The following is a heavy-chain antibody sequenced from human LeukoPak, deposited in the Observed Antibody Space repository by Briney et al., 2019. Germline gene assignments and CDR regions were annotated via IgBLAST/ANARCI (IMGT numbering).Heavy chain of an antibody. Sequence: SVKVSCKASGVTSSSYAINWVRQAPGQGLAWMGGIIPIFGTTDYAQKFQGRVTITADASTRTAYMDLSSLTSQDTAVYFCAKQDVRRILSAAGQRAFTVWGQGTTVTVS. J-gene: IGHJ3*01. V-gene: IGHV1-69*13. CDR1: GVTSSSYA. D-gene: IGHD6-13*01. CDR3: AKQDVRRILSAAGQRAFTV. CDR2: IIPIFGTT.